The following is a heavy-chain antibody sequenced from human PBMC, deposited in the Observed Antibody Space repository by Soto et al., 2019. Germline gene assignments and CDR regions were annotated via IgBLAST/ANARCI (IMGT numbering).Heavy chain of an antibody. CDR1: GYSFSTYY. V-gene: IGHV1-46*01. CDR2: INPSGGST. J-gene: IGHJ6*02. Sequence: GASVKVSCKTSGYSFSTYYVHWVRQAPGQGLEWIGMINPSGGSTSYAQKFQVRVSMTRDTSTSTVDMELSSLRSEDTAVYYCARRAYNYASMDVWGQGTTVTVS. D-gene: IGHD5-12*01. CDR3: ARRAYNYASMDV.